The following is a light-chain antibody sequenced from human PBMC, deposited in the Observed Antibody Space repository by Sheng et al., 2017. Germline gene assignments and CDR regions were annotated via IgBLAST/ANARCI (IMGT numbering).Light chain of an antibody. CDR2: MGS. J-gene: IGKJ2*01. V-gene: IGKV2-28*01. CDR1: QTLLYSNGNNY. CDR3: MQALQTPYA. Sequence: DIVLTQSPLSLPVTPGEPASISCRSSQTLLYSNGNNYLDWYLQKPGQSPQLLIYMGSNRASGVPDRFSGIGSGTDFTLKISRVEAEDVGVYYCMQALQTPYAFGQGTKLEIK.